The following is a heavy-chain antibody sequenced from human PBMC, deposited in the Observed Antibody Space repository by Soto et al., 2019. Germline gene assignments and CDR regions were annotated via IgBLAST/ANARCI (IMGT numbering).Heavy chain of an antibody. CDR1: GFTFSSTS. CDR3: ASLTRH. V-gene: IGHV3-23*01. D-gene: IGHD3-16*01. CDR2: ITGSGDTP. Sequence: GGSLRLSCAASGFTFSSTSMSWVRQAPGKGLEWVSSITGSGDTPYYSDSVKGRFTISRDISRSTLYLQMNSLSVEDTAVYYCASLTRHWGRGTLVTVSS. J-gene: IGHJ1*01.